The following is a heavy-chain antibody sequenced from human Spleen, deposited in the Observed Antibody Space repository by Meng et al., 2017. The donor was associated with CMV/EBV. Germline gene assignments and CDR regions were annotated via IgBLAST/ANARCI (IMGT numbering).Heavy chain of an antibody. D-gene: IGHD3-3*01. J-gene: IGHJ5*02. V-gene: IGHV4-61*01. CDR1: GGSVSSGSYY. Sequence: GSLRLSCTVSGGSVSSGSYYWTWIRQPPGKGLEWIGYIYNSGRTSYNPSLKSRITISIDPSNNEFSLKLSSVTAADTAVYYCVREFDFWSGAYWFDPWGQGTVVTVSS. CDR3: VREFDFWSGAYWFDP. CDR2: IYNSGRT.